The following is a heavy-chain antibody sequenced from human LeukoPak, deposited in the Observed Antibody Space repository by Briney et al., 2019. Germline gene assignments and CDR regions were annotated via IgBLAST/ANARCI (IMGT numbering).Heavy chain of an antibody. CDR1: GGSISSYY. CDR3: ARGVGRQWLVLTYFDY. D-gene: IGHD6-19*01. Sequence: PSETLSLTCTVSGGSISSYYWSWIRQPAGKGLEWIGRIYTSGSTNYNPSLKSRVTMSVDTSKNHFSLKLSSVTAADTAVYYCARGVGRQWLVLTYFDYWGQGTLVTVSS. CDR2: IYTSGST. V-gene: IGHV4-4*07. J-gene: IGHJ4*02.